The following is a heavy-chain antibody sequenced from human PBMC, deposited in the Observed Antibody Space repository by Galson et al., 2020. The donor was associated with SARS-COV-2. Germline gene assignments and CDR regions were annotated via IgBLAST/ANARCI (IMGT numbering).Heavy chain of an antibody. V-gene: IGHV3-30*04. CDR2: ISYDGSNK. CDR1: GFTFSSYA. J-gene: IGHJ3*02. CDR3: AREFNYYDSDYAFDI. Sequence: GGSLRLSCAASGFTFSSYAIHCARQAPGKGLEWVPVISYDGSNKYNADSVKGRFTISRDNSKNALYLQMNSLRAEDTAVYYCAREFNYYDSDYAFDIWGQGTMVTVSS. D-gene: IGHD3-22*01.